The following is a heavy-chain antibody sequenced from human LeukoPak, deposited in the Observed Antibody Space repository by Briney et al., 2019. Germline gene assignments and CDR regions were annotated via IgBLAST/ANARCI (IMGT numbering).Heavy chain of an antibody. CDR2: IRYDGSNK. CDR1: GFTLSSYG. J-gene: IGHJ4*02. D-gene: IGHD3-3*02. V-gene: IGHV3-30*02. Sequence: PGGSLRLSCAASGFTLSSYGMHWVRQAPGEGLEWVAFIRYDGSNKYYADSVKGRFTISRDNSKNTLYLQMNSLRAEDTAVYYCATHYRILGVVTFDYWGQGTLVTVSS. CDR3: ATHYRILGVVTFDY.